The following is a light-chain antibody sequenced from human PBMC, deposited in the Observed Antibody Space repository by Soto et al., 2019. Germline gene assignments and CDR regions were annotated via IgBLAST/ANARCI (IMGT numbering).Light chain of an antibody. J-gene: IGKJ5*01. V-gene: IGKV3D-15*01. CDR3: QQYNNWPAIT. CDR2: GAS. CDR1: QSVRSN. Sequence: EIVMTQSPATLSVSPGERATLSCRASQSVRSNFAWYQQKPGQAPRLLIYGASTRATGIPARFSGSGSGTEFTLTISSLQSEDFEVYYCQQYNNWPAITFGQGTRMAMK.